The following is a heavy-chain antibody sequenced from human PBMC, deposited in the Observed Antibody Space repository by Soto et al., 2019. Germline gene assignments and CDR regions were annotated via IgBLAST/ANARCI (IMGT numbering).Heavy chain of an antibody. CDR1: GGSFTSNNR. Sequence: SETLSLTCAVSGGSFTSNNRWTWVRQPPGQGLEWIGEIYRTGSTNYNPSLKSRVTISLDKSENQFSLKVTSLTAADTAVYYCASRDPGTSVDYWGQGTLVTVSS. CDR3: ASRDPGTSVDY. V-gene: IGHV4-4*02. CDR2: IYRTGST. D-gene: IGHD1-7*01. J-gene: IGHJ4*02.